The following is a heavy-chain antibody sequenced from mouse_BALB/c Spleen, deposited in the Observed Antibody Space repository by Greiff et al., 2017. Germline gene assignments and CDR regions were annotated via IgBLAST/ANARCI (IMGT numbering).Heavy chain of an antibody. J-gene: IGHJ4*01. V-gene: IGHV1-31*01. CDR2: INPYNGAT. CDR1: GYSFTGYY. Sequence: VQLQQSGPELVKPGASVKISCKASGYSFTGYYMHWVKQSHVKSLEWIGRINPYNGATSYNQNFKDKASLTVDKSSSTAYMELHSLTSEDSAVYYCARGYGNYAMDYWGQGTSVTVSS. D-gene: IGHD2-1*01. CDR3: ARGYGNYAMDY.